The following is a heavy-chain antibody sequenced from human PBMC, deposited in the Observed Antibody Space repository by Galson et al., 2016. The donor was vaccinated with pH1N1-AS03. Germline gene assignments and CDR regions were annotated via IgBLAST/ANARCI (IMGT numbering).Heavy chain of an antibody. J-gene: IGHJ6*02. CDR3: SRVSGEDGRGGYKAASAMDA. CDR2: INPMVGLA. V-gene: IGHV1-69*02. Sequence: SVKVSCKASGGTLSSYTINWVRQAPGQGLEWMGRINPMVGLADYAQKLQDRVTITADKSTSTVYMELGSLRSEDTAVYYCSRVSGEDGRGGYKAASAMDACGQGTTVTVSS. CDR1: GGTLSSYT. D-gene: IGHD5-24*01.